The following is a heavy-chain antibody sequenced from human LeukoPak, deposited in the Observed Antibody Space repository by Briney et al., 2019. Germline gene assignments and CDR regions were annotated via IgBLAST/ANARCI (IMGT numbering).Heavy chain of an antibody. V-gene: IGHV4-34*01. CDR1: GGSISGYY. CDR2: IHYSGAT. CDR3: ARGNILTGYCFDY. J-gene: IGHJ4*02. D-gene: IGHD3-9*01. Sequence: SETLSLTCAVYGGSISGYYWSWIRQPPGKGLEWIGEIHYSGATNYNPSLKSRVTISIDASKNQMSLKLSSVTAADTAVYYCARGNILTGYCFDYWGQGSLVTVSS.